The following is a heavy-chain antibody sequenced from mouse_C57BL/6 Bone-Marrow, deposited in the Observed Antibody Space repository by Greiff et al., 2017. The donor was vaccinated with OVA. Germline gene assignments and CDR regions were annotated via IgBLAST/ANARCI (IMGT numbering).Heavy chain of an antibody. J-gene: IGHJ4*01. D-gene: IGHD3-1*01. CDR1: GYTFTSYG. CDR2: IYPRSGNT. V-gene: IGHV1-81*01. Sequence: VQLVESGAELARPGASVKLSCKASGYTFTSYGISWVKQRTGQGLEWIGEIYPRSGNTYYNEKFKGKATLTADKSSSTAYMELRSLTSEDSAVYFCARSRDFYAMDYWGQGTSVTVSS. CDR3: ARSRDFYAMDY.